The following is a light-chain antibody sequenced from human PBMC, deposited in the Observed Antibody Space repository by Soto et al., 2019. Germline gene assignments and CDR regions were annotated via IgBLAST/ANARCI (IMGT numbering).Light chain of an antibody. V-gene: IGLV1-40*01. CDR2: ANT. Sequence: QSVLTQPPSVSGAPGQRVTISCAGNTSNIGAGYDVHWYQQFPGTAPRLVIHANTNRPSGVPDRFSGSKSGNTASLTVSGLQAADEADYFCKSYAGSNTYVFGSGTKLTVL. CDR3: KSYAGSNTYV. CDR1: TSNIGAGYD. J-gene: IGLJ1*01.